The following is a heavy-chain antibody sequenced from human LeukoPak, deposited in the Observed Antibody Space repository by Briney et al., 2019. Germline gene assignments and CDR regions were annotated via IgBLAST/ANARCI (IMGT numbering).Heavy chain of an antibody. CDR2: IYNSGNT. CDR1: GGSISSYY. J-gene: IGHJ4*02. Sequence: PSEHLCLTSKSSGGSISSYYLSWIRQPPGKELEWIGYIYNSGNTNYSPYYTPSLKSRVTISVDTSKNQFSLRLSSVTAADTAVYYCARFIQLYSFDYWGQGTLVTVSS. V-gene: IGHV4-59*08. D-gene: IGHD5-18*01. CDR3: ARFIQLYSFDY.